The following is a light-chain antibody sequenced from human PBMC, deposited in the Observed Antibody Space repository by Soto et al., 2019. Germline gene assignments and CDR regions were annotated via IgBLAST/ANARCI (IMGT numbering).Light chain of an antibody. CDR1: SSDVGGYNY. V-gene: IGLV2-14*01. CDR2: EVS. J-gene: IGLJ1*01. Sequence: QSALTQPASVSGSPGQSITISCTGTSSDVGGYNYVSWYQQHPGKAPKVIIYEVSNRPSGVSNRVSGSTSGNTASLTISGLQSEYEADYYCSSYTSLSTYVFGTGTKVTVL. CDR3: SSYTSLSTYV.